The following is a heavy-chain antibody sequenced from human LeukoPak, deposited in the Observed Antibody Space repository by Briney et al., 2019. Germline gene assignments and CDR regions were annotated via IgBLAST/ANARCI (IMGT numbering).Heavy chain of an antibody. CDR2: ISSSGSYI. J-gene: IGHJ4*02. V-gene: IGHV3-21*01. CDR3: ASTAPLDSSGPTDY. Sequence: GGSLRLSCAASGFTFSSYSMNWVRQAPGKGLEWVSFISSSGSYIYYGDSVKGRFTISRDNAKNSLYLQMNSLRAEDTAVYYCASTAPLDSSGPTDYWGQGTLVTVSS. CDR1: GFTFSSYS. D-gene: IGHD3-22*01.